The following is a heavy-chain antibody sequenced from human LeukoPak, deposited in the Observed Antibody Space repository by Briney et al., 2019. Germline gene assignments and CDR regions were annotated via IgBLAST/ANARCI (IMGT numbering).Heavy chain of an antibody. CDR2: IYHSGST. V-gene: IGHV4-30-2*01. CDR1: GGSISSGGYS. CDR3: ARDPYSSSSIGWYFDL. J-gene: IGHJ2*01. Sequence: PSQTLPLTCTVSGGSISSGGYSWSWIRQPPGKGLEWIGYIYHSGSTYYNPSLKSRVTISVDRSKNQFSLKLSSVTAADTAVYYCARDPYSSSSIGWYFDLWGRGTLVTVSS. D-gene: IGHD6-6*01.